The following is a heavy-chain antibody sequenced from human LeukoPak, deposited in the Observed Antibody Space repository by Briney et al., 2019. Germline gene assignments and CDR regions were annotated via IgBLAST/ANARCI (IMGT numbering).Heavy chain of an antibody. D-gene: IGHD6-13*01. CDR3: ARIRGGSSWYYYYYYMDV. V-gene: IGHV4-39*07. Sequence: SETLSLTCTVSGGSISSSSYYWGWIRQPPGKGLEWIGSIYYSGSTYYNPSLKSRVTISVDTSKNQFSLKLSSVTAADTAVYYCARIRGGSSWYYYYYYMDVWGKGTTVTVSS. CDR2: IYYSGST. CDR1: GGSISSSSYY. J-gene: IGHJ6*03.